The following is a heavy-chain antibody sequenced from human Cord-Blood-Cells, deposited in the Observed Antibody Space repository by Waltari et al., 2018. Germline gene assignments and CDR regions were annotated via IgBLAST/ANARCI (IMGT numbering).Heavy chain of an antibody. D-gene: IGHD6-6*01. J-gene: IGHJ6*02. Sequence: EVQLVESGGGLVEPGGSLRLSCAASGFTFSSYSMNWVRQAPGKGLAWVSSISSSSSYITYADPVKRSFSISRDRAKNSRYLQSNSLRSEDTAVYYCARSWHEYSSSSEHYYYYYGMDVWGQGTTVTVSS. CDR3: ARSWHEYSSSSEHYYYYYGMDV. V-gene: IGHV3-21*01. CDR1: GFTFSSYS. CDR2: ISSSSSYI.